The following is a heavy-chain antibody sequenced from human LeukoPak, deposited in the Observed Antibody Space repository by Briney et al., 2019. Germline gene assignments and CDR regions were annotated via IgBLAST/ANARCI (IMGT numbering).Heavy chain of an antibody. Sequence: PSETLSLTCTVSGGSISSYYWSWIRQPPGKGLEWIGNIYYSGSTNYNPSLKSRVTISVDTSKNQFSLKLSSVTAADTAVYYCARDVRSGSYSLDYWGQGTLVTVSS. CDR3: ARDVRSGSYSLDY. V-gene: IGHV4-59*12. CDR2: IYYSGST. J-gene: IGHJ4*02. CDR1: GGSISSYY. D-gene: IGHD1-26*01.